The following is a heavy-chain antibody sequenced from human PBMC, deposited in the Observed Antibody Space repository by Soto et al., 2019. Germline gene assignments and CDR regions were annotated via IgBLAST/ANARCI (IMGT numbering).Heavy chain of an antibody. Sequence: EVQLLESGGGLVQPGGSLRLSCAASGFSFYSYAMTWVRQAPGKGLEWVSAISGSGANTYHADSVKGRFTISRDSSKNTLYLQMNSLRAEDTAVYYCAKRTNYFGSGTYFYYHYGMDVWGQGTTVTVSS. CDR3: AKRTNYFGSGTYFYYHYGMDV. CDR1: GFSFYSYA. D-gene: IGHD3-10*01. J-gene: IGHJ6*02. CDR2: ISGSGANT. V-gene: IGHV3-23*01.